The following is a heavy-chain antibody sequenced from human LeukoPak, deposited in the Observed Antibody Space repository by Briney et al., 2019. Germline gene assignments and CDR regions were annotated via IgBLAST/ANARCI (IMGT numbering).Heavy chain of an antibody. CDR3: AKSSLTGYYFCPFDY. V-gene: IGHV3-23*01. J-gene: IGHJ4*02. D-gene: IGHD3-9*01. Sequence: PGGSLRLSCAASGFTFSSYAMSWVRQAPGKGLEWVSAISGSGGSTYYADSVKGRFTISRDNSKNTLYLQMNSLRAEDTAVYSCAKSSLTGYYFCPFDYWGQGTLVTVSS. CDR2: ISGSGGST. CDR1: GFTFSSYA.